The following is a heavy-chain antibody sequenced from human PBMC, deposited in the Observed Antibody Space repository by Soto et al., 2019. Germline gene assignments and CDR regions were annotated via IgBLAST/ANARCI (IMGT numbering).Heavy chain of an antibody. J-gene: IGHJ5*02. D-gene: IGHD3-3*01. CDR3: ARLMYDFWSGYYTSMEGWFDP. Sequence: EVQLVQSGAEVKKPRESLKISCKGSGYSFTSYWIGWVRQMPGKGLEWMGIIYPGDSDTRYSPSFQGQVTISADKSISTAYLQWSSLKASDTAMYYCARLMYDFWSGYYTSMEGWFDPWGQGTLVTVSS. CDR2: IYPGDSDT. V-gene: IGHV5-51*03. CDR1: GYSFTSYW.